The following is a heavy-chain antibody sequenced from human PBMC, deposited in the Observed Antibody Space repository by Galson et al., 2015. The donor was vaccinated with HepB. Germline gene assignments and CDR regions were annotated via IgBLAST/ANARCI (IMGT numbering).Heavy chain of an antibody. V-gene: IGHV1-46*01. D-gene: IGHD5/OR15-5a*01. CDR2: INPGDGST. J-gene: IGHJ4*02. CDR1: GYTFTSYY. CDR3: ARDPSVETI. Sequence: SVKVSCKASGYTFTSYYLHWLRQAPGQGLEWMGIINPGDGSTSNAQKFQGRVSMTRDTSTSTVYIELSSLKSEDTAVYYCARDPSVETIWGQGTLVTVSS.